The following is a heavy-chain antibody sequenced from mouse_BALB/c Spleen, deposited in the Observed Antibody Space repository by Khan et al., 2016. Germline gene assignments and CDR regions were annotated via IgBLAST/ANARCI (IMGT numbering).Heavy chain of an antibody. CDR2: IYYSGTI. J-gene: IGHJ4*01. CDR3: ARAHYDYDAMDY. V-gene: IGHV3-5*02. CDR1: GISITTGNYR. Sequence: EVQLQESGPGLVKPSQTVSLTCTVTGISITTGNYRWSWIRQFPGNKLEWIGYIYYSGTITYNPSLTSRTTITRDTSKNQFFLEMNSLTAEDTATYYCARAHYDYDAMDYWGQGTSVTVSS. D-gene: IGHD1-1*02.